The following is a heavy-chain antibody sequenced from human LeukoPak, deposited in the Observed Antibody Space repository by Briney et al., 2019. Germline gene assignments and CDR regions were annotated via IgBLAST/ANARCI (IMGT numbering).Heavy chain of an antibody. CDR2: INPNSGGT. J-gene: IGHJ6*03. CDR3: ARSYSSPSYYYFYYMDV. CDR1: GYTFTGYY. Sequence: ASVKVSCKASGYTFTGYYMHWVRQAPGQGLEWMGWINPNSGGTNYAQKFQGRVTMTRDTSISTAYIELSRLRSDDTAVYYCARSYSSPSYYYFYYMDVWGKGTTVTDSS. V-gene: IGHV1-2*02. D-gene: IGHD6-19*01.